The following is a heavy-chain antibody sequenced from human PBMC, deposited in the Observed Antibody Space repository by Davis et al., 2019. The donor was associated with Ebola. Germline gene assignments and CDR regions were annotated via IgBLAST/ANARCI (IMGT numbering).Heavy chain of an antibody. CDR3: TREPMSGNWYSDL. CDR1: GFTFSDHY. J-gene: IGHJ2*01. CDR2: TRNKANRYTT. V-gene: IGHV3-72*01. Sequence: GESLKISCAASGFTFSDHYMDWVRQAPGKGLERVGRTRNKANRYTTLYAASVKGRFTISRDDSKNSVYLQMSSLKTEDTAVYYCTREPMSGNWYSDLWGRGTLVTVSS. D-gene: IGHD3-22*01.